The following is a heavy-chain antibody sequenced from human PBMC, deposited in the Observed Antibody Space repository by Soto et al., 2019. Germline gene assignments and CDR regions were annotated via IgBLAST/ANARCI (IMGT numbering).Heavy chain of an antibody. CDR1: GGTFSSYA. Sequence: ASVKVSCKASGGTFSSYAISWVRQAPGQGLEWMGGIIPIFGTANYAQKFLGRVTITADESTSTAYMELSSLRSEDTAVYYCARGPRTMVRGVIMSYYGMDVWGQGTTVTVSS. V-gene: IGHV1-69*13. J-gene: IGHJ6*02. CDR2: IIPIFGTA. D-gene: IGHD3-10*01. CDR3: ARGPRTMVRGVIMSYYGMDV.